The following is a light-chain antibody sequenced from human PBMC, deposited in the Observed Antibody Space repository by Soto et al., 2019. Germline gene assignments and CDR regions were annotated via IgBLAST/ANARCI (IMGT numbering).Light chain of an antibody. CDR2: GAS. V-gene: IGKV3-20*01. CDR3: QQYGYLVT. CDR1: QSITNNY. Sequence: IVLTQSPGTLSLSPGERATLSCRASQSITNNYLAWYQQKPGRAHRLLIYGASSRAIGIPDRFSGSGSGTDFTLTISRLEPEDFAMYYCQQYGYLVTFGGGTKVDIK. J-gene: IGKJ4*01.